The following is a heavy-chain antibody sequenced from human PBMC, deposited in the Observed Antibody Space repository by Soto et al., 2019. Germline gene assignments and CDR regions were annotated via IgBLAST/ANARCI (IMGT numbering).Heavy chain of an antibody. CDR3: ARAGYYDSSGYYVY. CDR1: GGSFSGYY. J-gene: IGHJ4*02. D-gene: IGHD3-22*01. Sequence: QVQLQQWGAGLLKPSETLSLTCAVYGGSFSGYYWSWIRQPPGKGQEWIGEINHSGSTNYNPSLKSRVTISVDTSKNQFSLKLSSVTAADTAVYYCARAGYYDSSGYYVYWGQGILVTVSS. V-gene: IGHV4-34*01. CDR2: INHSGST.